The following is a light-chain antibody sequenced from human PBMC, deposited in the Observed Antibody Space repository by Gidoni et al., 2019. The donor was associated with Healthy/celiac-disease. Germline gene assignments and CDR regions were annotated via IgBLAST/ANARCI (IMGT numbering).Light chain of an antibody. CDR3: CSYAGSSTPWV. V-gene: IGLV2-23*01. Sequence: QSALPQPASVSGSPGQSITISCTGTSSDVGSYNLVSWYQQHPGKAPKLMIYEGSKRPSGVSNRFSGSKSGNTASLTSSGLQAEDEADYYCCSYAGSSTPWVFGGGTKLTVL. CDR1: SSDVGSYNL. J-gene: IGLJ3*02. CDR2: EGS.